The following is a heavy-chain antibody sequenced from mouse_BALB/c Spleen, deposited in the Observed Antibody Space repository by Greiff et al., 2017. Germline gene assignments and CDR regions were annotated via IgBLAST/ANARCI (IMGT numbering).Heavy chain of an antibody. V-gene: IGHV1S81*02. J-gene: IGHJ3*01. Sequence: QVQLQQSGAELVKPGASVKLSCKASGYTFTSYYMYWVKQRPGQGLEWIGEINPSNGGTNFNEKFKSKATLTVDKSSSTAYMQLSSLTSEDSAVYYCTRGTGAWFAYWGQGTLVTVSA. CDR3: TRGTGAWFAY. D-gene: IGHD4-1*01. CDR2: INPSNGGT. CDR1: GYTFTSYY.